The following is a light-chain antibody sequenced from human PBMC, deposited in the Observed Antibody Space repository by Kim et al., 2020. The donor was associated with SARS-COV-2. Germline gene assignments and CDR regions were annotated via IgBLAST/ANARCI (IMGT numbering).Light chain of an antibody. CDR2: GAS. V-gene: IGKV1-39*01. CDR3: QQTYNMPYT. CDR1: INIY. Sequence: INIYLNWYQQKVGSAPKLLIYGASSLQSGVPSRFSGSGSGTHFTLTISGLQPDDFATYCCQQTYNMPYTFGQGTKLEI. J-gene: IGKJ2*01.